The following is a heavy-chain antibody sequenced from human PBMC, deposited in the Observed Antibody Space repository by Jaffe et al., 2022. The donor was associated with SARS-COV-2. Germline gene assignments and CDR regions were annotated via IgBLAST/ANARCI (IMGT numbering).Heavy chain of an antibody. D-gene: IGHD6-6*01. CDR2: IWYDGSNK. CDR3: ARDCNLTEQLVLPFDAFDI. J-gene: IGHJ3*02. V-gene: IGHV3-33*01. CDR1: GFTFSSYG. Sequence: QVQLVESGGGVVQPGRSLRLSCAASGFTFSSYGMHWVRQAPGKGLEWVAVIWYDGSNKYYADSVKGRFTISRDNSKNTLYLQMNSLRAEDTAVYYCARDCNLTEQLVLPFDAFDIWGQGTMVTVSS.